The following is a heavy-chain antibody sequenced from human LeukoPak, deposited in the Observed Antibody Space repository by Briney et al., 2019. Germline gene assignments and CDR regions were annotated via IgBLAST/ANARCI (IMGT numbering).Heavy chain of an antibody. CDR3: ARRVVDYYDSSGAADLFDL. D-gene: IGHD3-22*01. Sequence: ASVKVSCKASGYTFTGYYMHWVRQAPGQGLEWMGWINPNSGGTNYAQKFQGRVTMTRDTSISTAYMGLSRLRSDDTAVYYCARRVVDYYDSSGAADLFDLWGRGTLVTVSS. V-gene: IGHV1-2*02. CDR1: GYTFTGYY. J-gene: IGHJ2*01. CDR2: INPNSGGT.